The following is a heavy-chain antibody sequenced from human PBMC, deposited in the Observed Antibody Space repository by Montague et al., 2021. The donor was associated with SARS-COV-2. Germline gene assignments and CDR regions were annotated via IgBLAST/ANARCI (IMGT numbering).Heavy chain of an antibody. CDR2: IFHSGAA. D-gene: IGHD6-13*01. J-gene: IGHJ4*02. CDR1: GGFISSGNW. V-gene: IGHV4/OR15-8*02. Sequence: SETLSLTCAVSGGFISSGNWWSWVRQPPGEGLEWIGEIFHSGAAXXNPSLKSRLTISMDKSKNEFSLKLNSVTAADTAMYYCARDFVAAVPDRFDSWGQGVLVTASS. CDR3: ARDFVAAVPDRFDS.